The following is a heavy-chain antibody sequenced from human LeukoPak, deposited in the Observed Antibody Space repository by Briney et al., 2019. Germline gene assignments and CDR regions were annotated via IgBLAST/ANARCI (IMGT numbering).Heavy chain of an antibody. CDR3: ARVYDVNWGGFDY. V-gene: IGHV3-74*01. Sequence: PGGSLRLSCAASGFTFSSYWMHWVRQAPGKGLVWVSRINSDGSSTSYAGSVKGRFTISRDNAKNTLYLQMNSLRAEDTAVYYCARVYDVNWGGFDYWGQGTLVTVSS. J-gene: IGHJ4*02. CDR1: GFTFSSYW. CDR2: INSDGSST. D-gene: IGHD7-27*01.